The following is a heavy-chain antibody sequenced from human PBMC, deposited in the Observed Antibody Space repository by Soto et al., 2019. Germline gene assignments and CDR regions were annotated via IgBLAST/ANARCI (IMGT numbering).Heavy chain of an antibody. V-gene: IGHV3-7*01. CDR3: ARGYYDYIWRPPTAVNFDY. CDR2: IKQDGSEK. D-gene: IGHD3-16*01. Sequence: HPGWSLRLSCAASGFTFSSYWMSWVRQAPGKGLEWVANIKQDGSEKYYVDSVKGRFTISRDNAKNSLYLQMNSLRAEDTAVYYCARGYYDYIWRPPTAVNFDYWCQGTLLTVSS. J-gene: IGHJ4*02. CDR1: GFTFSSYW.